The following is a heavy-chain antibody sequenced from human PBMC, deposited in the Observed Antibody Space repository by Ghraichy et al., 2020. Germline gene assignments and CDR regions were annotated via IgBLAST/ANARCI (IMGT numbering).Heavy chain of an antibody. J-gene: IGHJ4*02. V-gene: IGHV3-30*03. Sequence: GGSLRLSCAASGLTFSSSGMHWVRQAPGKGLEWVAMISYDGSDKNYADSVKGRFTISRDNFKNTLYLQMNSLRTEDTAVFYCAYFRGSNRPFDYWGQGTLVTVSS. CDR3: AYFRGSNRPFDY. D-gene: IGHD1-26*01. CDR2: ISYDGSDK. CDR1: GLTFSSSG.